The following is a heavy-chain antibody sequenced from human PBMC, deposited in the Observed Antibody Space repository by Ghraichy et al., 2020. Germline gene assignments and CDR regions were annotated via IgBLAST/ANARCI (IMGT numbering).Heavy chain of an antibody. CDR1: GGSISSYY. V-gene: IGHV4-59*01. CDR2: IYYSGST. D-gene: IGHD4-17*01. J-gene: IGHJ3*02. CDR3: ARDYAKNAFDI. Sequence: SETLSLTCTVSGGSISSYYWSWIRQPPGKGLEWIGYIYYSGSTNYNPSLKSRVTISVDTSKNQFSLKLSSVTAADTAVYYCARDYAKNAFDIWGQGTMVTVSS.